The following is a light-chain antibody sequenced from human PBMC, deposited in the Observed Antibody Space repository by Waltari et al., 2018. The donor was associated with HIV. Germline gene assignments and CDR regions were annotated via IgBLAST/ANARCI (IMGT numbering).Light chain of an antibody. Sequence: EIVLTKSPGTLSLSPGERATLSCRASQSVSSSYLAWYQQKPGQAPRLLIYGASSRTTGIPDRFSGSGSGTDFTLTISRLEPEDFAVYYCHQYGSSPRTFGGGTKVESK. CDR1: QSVSSSY. CDR2: GAS. CDR3: HQYGSSPRT. J-gene: IGKJ4*01. V-gene: IGKV3-20*01.